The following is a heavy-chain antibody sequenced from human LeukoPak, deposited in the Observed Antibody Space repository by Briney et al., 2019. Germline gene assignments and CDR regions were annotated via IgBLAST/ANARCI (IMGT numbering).Heavy chain of an antibody. Sequence: SETLSLTCTVSGGSISSRSYYWGWIRQPPGKGLEWLGSFDYSGSTYYKPSLKSRVTISVDTSKNQFSLKLSSVTAADTAVYYCARLVVSTWYHEVLLGRDYWGQGTLVTVSS. D-gene: IGHD6-13*01. CDR2: FDYSGST. V-gene: IGHV4-39*01. J-gene: IGHJ4*02. CDR3: ARLVVSTWYHEVLLGRDY. CDR1: GGSISSRSYY.